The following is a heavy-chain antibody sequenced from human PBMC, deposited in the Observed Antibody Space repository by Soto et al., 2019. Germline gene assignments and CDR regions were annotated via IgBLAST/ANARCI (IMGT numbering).Heavy chain of an antibody. CDR1: GFTFSSYD. CDR2: ISSNGGST. Sequence: EVQLAESGGGMVQPGGSLRLSCVASGFTFSSYDMHWVRQAPGKGLEYVSSISSNGGSTNYGKSVKGRFTISRDNSKNTLYLPMGSLRADDMAVQYFVRRVAGNYDYWGQGTLVTVSS. J-gene: IGHJ4*02. D-gene: IGHD1-7*01. CDR3: VRRVAGNYDY. V-gene: IGHV3-64*01.